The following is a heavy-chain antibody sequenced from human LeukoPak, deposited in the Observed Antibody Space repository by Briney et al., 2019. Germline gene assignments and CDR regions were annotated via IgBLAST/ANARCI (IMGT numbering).Heavy chain of an antibody. Sequence: GGSLRLSCAASGFTFSNSWMTWVRQAPGKGLEWVANIKEDGSEEHYVGSVKGRFTISRDNAKNSLYLQMDSLRAEDTAVYYCARDSYDSSGSSYAAFDIWGQGTMVTVSS. J-gene: IGHJ3*02. CDR3: ARDSYDSSGSSYAAFDI. CDR2: IKEDGSEE. V-gene: IGHV3-7*01. D-gene: IGHD3-22*01. CDR1: GFTFSNSW.